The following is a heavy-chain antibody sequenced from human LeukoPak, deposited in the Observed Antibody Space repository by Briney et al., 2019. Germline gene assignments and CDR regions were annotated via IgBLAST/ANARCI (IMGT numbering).Heavy chain of an antibody. Sequence: GGSLRLSCAASGFTFSSYWMSWVRQAPGKGLEWVANIKQDGSEKYYVDSVKGRFTISRDNAKNSLYLQMNSLRAEDTAVYYCASGIVVVTAIGLGAFDIWGQGTMVTVSS. J-gene: IGHJ3*02. V-gene: IGHV3-7*01. CDR3: ASGIVVVTAIGLGAFDI. CDR2: IKQDGSEK. CDR1: GFTFSSYW. D-gene: IGHD2-21*02.